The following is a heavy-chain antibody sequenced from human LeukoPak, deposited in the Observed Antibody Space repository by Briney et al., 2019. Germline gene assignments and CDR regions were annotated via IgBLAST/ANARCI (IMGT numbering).Heavy chain of an antibody. Sequence: KPSETLSLTCTVPGGSISSYYRSWIRQPPGKGLEWIGYIYYSGSTNYNPSLKSRVTISVDTSKNQFSLKLSSVTAADTAVYYCARRRDGYKGFDYWGQGTLVTVSS. V-gene: IGHV4-59*01. J-gene: IGHJ4*02. D-gene: IGHD5-24*01. CDR2: IYYSGST. CDR1: GGSISSYY. CDR3: ARRRDGYKGFDY.